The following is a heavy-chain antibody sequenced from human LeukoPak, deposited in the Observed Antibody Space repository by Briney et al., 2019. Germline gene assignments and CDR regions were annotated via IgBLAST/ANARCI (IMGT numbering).Heavy chain of an antibody. V-gene: IGHV3-23*01. J-gene: IGHJ5*02. CDR2: ISGSGGST. D-gene: IGHD6-19*01. Sequence: QSGGSLRLSCAASRFTFSSYAMSWVRQAPGKGLEWVSAISGSGGSTYYADSVKGRFTISRDNSKNTLYLQMNSLRAEDTAVYYCARVQNLAVADYNWFDPWGQGTLVTVSS. CDR3: ARVQNLAVADYNWFDP. CDR1: RFTFSSYA.